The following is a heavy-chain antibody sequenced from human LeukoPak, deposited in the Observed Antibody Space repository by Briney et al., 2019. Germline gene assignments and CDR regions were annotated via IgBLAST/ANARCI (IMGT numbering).Heavy chain of an antibody. CDR1: GVSISSGNFY. J-gene: IGHJ3*01. D-gene: IGHD2-2*01. CDR2: AYSTGNT. Sequence: SETLSLTCTVSGVSISSGNFYWSWIRQSAGKGLEWIGHAYSTGNTKYNPSLKSRVTISADTSKNQISLRLRSVTAADTAMFYCARDGDAVSAAIAGAFDLWGRGTMVTVSS. V-gene: IGHV4-61*09. CDR3: ARDGDAVSAAIAGAFDL.